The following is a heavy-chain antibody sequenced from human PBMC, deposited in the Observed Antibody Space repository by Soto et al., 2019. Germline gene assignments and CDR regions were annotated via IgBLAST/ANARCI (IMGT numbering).Heavy chain of an antibody. Sequence: QVQLVQSGGEVKRPGASVKVSCKTSGYTFSNYGITWVRQAPGQPLEWLGWISLYSDCTNYAQKFQGRVFMTTDTSPTTAYMELKSLTSDGTAVYHWASVIPGAEARFRPWGQGTLVTVSS. J-gene: IGHJ5*02. V-gene: IGHV1-18*01. D-gene: IGHD2-2*01. CDR2: ISLYSDCT. CDR3: ASVIPGAEARFRP. CDR1: GYTFSNYG.